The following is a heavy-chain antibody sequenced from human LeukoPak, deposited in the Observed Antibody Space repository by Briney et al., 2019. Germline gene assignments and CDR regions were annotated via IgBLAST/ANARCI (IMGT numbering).Heavy chain of an antibody. Sequence: SGTLSLTCTVSGGSISSSSYYWGWIRQPPGKGLEWIGSIYYSGSTYYNPSLKSRVTISVDTSKNQFSLKLSSVTAADTAVYYCARGGWYSHGDWGQGTLVTVSS. D-gene: IGHD5-18*01. CDR1: GGSISSSSYY. V-gene: IGHV4-39*07. CDR3: ARGGWYSHGD. J-gene: IGHJ4*02. CDR2: IYYSGST.